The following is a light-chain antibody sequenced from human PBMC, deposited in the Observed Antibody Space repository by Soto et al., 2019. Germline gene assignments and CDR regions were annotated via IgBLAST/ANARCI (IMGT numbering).Light chain of an antibody. J-gene: IGKJ5*01. CDR3: QQYNNWPPIT. CDR1: QSVRSN. V-gene: IGKV3D-15*01. Sequence: EIVMTQSPATLSVSAGERATLSCRARQSVRSNLAWYQQKPGQAPRLLIYDASTRATGIPARFSGSGSGTEFILTISSLQSVDFGVYCCQQYNNWPPITFGQGTRLEIK. CDR2: DAS.